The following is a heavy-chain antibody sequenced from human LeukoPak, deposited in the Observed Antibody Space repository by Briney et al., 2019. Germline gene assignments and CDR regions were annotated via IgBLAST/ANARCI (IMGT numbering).Heavy chain of an antibody. J-gene: IGHJ6*02. CDR2: IYSGGST. CDR1: GFTFSSNY. V-gene: IGHV3-53*01. D-gene: IGHD3-3*01. Sequence: GGSLRLSCAASGFTFSSNYMSWVRQAPGKGLKWVSVIYSGGSTYYADSVKGRFTISRDNSKNTLYLQMNSLRAEDTAVYYCARGRNKNYDFWSGYYMSYYYGMDVWGQGTTVTVSS. CDR3: ARGRNKNYDFWSGYYMSYYYGMDV.